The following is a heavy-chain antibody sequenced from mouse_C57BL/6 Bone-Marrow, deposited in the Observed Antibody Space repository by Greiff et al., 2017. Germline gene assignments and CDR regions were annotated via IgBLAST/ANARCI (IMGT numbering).Heavy chain of an antibody. CDR2: IDPENGDT. Sequence: EVQLVESGAELVRPGASVTLSCTASGFNIKDDYMHWVKQRPEQGLEWIGWIDPENGDTEYASKFPGKDTITADTSSNTAYLQLSSLTSEDTAVYYCGREGITTVVARNQAGLAYWGQGTLVTVSA. CDR3: GREGITTVVARNQAGLAY. CDR1: GFNIKDDY. V-gene: IGHV14-4*01. J-gene: IGHJ3*01. D-gene: IGHD1-1*01.